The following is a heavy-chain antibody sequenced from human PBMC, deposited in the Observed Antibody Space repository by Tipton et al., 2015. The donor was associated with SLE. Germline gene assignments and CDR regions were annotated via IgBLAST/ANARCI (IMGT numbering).Heavy chain of an antibody. J-gene: IGHJ4*02. D-gene: IGHD6-13*01. CDR2: IIPIFGTA. V-gene: IGHV1-69*13. CDR1: GYTFTSYG. Sequence: QSGAEVKKPGASVKVSCKASGYTFTSYGISWVRQAPGQGLEWMGRIIPIFGTANYAQKFQGRVTITADESTSTAYMELSSLRSEDTDVYYCARFRPIAAAGSDYWGQGTLVTVSS. CDR3: ARFRPIAAAGSDY.